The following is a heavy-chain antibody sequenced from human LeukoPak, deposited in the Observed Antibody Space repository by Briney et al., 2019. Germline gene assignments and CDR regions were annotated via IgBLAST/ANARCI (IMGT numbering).Heavy chain of an antibody. J-gene: IGHJ4*02. CDR2: IYYSGST. CDR3: ARHLDIVGAAENFDY. CDR1: GFTFNSYA. D-gene: IGHD1-26*01. Sequence: GSLRLSCAASGFTFNSYAMSWVRQPPGKGLEWIGSIYYSGSTYYNPSLKSRVTISVDTSKNQFSLKLSSVTAADTAVYYCARHLDIVGAAENFDYWGQGTLVTVSS. V-gene: IGHV4-39*01.